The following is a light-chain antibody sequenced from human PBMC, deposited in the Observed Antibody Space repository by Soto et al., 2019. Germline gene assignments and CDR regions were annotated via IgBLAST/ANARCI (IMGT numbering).Light chain of an antibody. CDR1: LGISNY. J-gene: IGKJ1*01. CDR2: AAS. CDR3: QKYNSAPRT. Sequence: DIEMTQSPSSLSASVGDRVTITCRASLGISNYLAWYQQKPGKVPKLLIYAASTLQPGVPSRFRGSGSGTDFTLTISSLQPEDVATYYCQKYNSAPRTFGQGTKVEIK. V-gene: IGKV1-27*01.